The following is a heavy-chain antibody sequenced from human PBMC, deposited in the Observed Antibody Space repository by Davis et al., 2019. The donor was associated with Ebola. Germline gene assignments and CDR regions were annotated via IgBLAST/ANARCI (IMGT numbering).Heavy chain of an antibody. CDR2: IYTSGST. V-gene: IGHV4-61*02. D-gene: IGHD1-26*01. J-gene: IGHJ4*02. Sequence: QTLSLTCTVSGGSVSSGSYYWSWIRQPAGRGLEWIGRIYTSGSTNYNPSLKSRVTMSVDTSKNQFSLKLSSVTAADTAVYYCARDTGAQSGLFDYWGQGTLVTVSS. CDR1: GGSVSSGSYY. CDR3: ARDTGAQSGLFDY.